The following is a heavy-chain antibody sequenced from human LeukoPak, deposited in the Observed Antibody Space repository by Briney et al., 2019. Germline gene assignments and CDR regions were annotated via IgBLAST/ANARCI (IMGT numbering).Heavy chain of an antibody. CDR2: INPNSGGT. CDR3: ARAIRRWFDP. J-gene: IGHJ5*02. V-gene: IGHV1-2*02. Sequence: GASVNVSCKASGYTFTSYAMNWVRQAPGQGLEWMGWINPNSGGTNYAQKFQGRVTMTRDTSISTAYMELSRLRSDDTAVYYCARAIRRWFDPWGQGTLVTVSS. D-gene: IGHD2-21*01. CDR1: GYTFTSYA.